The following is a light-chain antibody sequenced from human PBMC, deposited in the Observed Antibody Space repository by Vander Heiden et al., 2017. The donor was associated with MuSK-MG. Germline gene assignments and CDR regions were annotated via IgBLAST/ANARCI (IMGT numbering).Light chain of an antibody. CDR1: SSNVGGNT. J-gene: IGLJ2*01. Sequence: QSVLTQPPSASGTPGQRVTISCSGSSSNVGGNTVNWYQQLPGTAPKLLIYRNNQRPSGVPDRFSGSKSGTSASLAISGLQSEDEAEYYCAAWDGSSVVFGGGTKLTVL. CDR3: AAWDGSSVV. CDR2: RNN. V-gene: IGLV1-44*01.